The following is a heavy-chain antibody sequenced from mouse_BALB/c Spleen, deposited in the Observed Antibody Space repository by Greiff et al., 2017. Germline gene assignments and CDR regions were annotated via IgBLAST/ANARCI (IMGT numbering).Heavy chain of an antibody. Sequence: VQLQQSGPGLVKPSQSLSLTCTVTGYSITSDYAWNWIRQFPGNKLEWMGYISYSGSTSYNPSLKSRISITRDTSKNQFFLQLNSVTTEDTATYYCARGPPYYGYDYAMDYWGQGTSVTVSS. J-gene: IGHJ4*01. CDR3: ARGPPYYGYDYAMDY. CDR1: GYSITSDYA. CDR2: ISYSGST. V-gene: IGHV3-2*02. D-gene: IGHD1-2*01.